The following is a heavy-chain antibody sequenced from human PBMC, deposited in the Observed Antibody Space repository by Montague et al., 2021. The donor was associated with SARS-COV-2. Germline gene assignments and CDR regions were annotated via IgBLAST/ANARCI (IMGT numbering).Heavy chain of an antibody. Sequence: SETLSLTCTVSNYSVSSGYYCGWIRQFPGKGLEWIGFKFHSGSTYYNPSLQSRVITSVDTSTNQVSLKLRSVSAAATAVYYCARGVVGPTVLFLEYWGQGILVAVSS. CDR3: ARGVVGPTVLFLEY. CDR1: NYSVSSGYY. CDR2: KFHSGST. J-gene: IGHJ4*02. V-gene: IGHV4-38-2*02. D-gene: IGHD1-26*01.